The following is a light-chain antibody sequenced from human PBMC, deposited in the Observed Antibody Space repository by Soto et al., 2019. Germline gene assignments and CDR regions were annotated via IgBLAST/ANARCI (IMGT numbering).Light chain of an antibody. CDR1: QSVSSN. CDR2: GAS. Sequence: EIVMTQSPATLSVSPVERATLSCRASQSVSSNLAWYQHKPGQAPRLLIYGASTRATGISARFSGSGSGTEFTLTISSLQSEEFAVYFCQQYNDWPRTFGQGTKVDI. V-gene: IGKV3-15*01. CDR3: QQYNDWPRT. J-gene: IGKJ1*01.